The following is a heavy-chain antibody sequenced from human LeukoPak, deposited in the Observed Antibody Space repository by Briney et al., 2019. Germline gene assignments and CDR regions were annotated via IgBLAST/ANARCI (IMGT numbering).Heavy chain of an antibody. CDR1: GGSISSYY. J-gene: IGHJ6*02. Sequence: SETLSLTCTVSGGSISSYYWSWIRQPPGKGLEWIGYIYYSGSTNYNPSLKSRVTISVDTSKNQFSLKLSSVTAADTAVYYCARDKGTWYYGSGSSYGMDVWGQGTTVTVSS. CDR2: IYYSGST. D-gene: IGHD3-10*01. V-gene: IGHV4-59*01. CDR3: ARDKGTWYYGSGSSYGMDV.